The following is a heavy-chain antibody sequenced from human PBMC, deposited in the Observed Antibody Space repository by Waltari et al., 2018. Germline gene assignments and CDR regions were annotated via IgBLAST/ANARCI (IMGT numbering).Heavy chain of an antibody. CDR1: AFTFSSYG. CDR2: VGSGVSY. CDR3: ARGSGYFFDY. V-gene: IGHV3-23*01. J-gene: IGHJ4*02. D-gene: IGHD1-1*01. Sequence: EVQLLESGGGLVQPGGSLRRSCAASAFTFSSYGMGLGCRAPGKWLGLVATVGSGVSYYYAVSVKGCFTISKDSPQNTLYLQMSGLRAEGTVFYYCARGSGYFFDYWGQGTLVTVSS.